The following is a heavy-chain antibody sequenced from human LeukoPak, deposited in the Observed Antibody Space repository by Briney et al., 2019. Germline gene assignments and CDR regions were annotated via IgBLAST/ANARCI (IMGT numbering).Heavy chain of an antibody. V-gene: IGHV4-39*07. D-gene: IGHD4-17*01. CDR3: ARVVHFDYGDYLNWFDP. Sequence: SETLSLTCTVSGGSISSSSYYWGWIRQPPGKGLEWIGSIYYSGSTYYNPSLKSRVTISVDTSKNQFSLKLSSVTAADTAVYYCARVVHFDYGDYLNWFDPWGQGTLVTVSS. J-gene: IGHJ5*02. CDR2: IYYSGST. CDR1: GGSISSSSYY.